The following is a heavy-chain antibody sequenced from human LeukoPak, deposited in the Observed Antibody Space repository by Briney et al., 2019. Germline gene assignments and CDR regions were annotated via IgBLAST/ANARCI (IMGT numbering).Heavy chain of an antibody. CDR2: ISGSGGST. CDR1: GFTFSSYA. Sequence: LSGGSLRLSCAASGFTFSSYAMSWVRQAPGKGLEWVSAISGSGGSTYYADSVKGRFTISRDNSKNTLYLQMNSLRAEDTAVYYCAKDAPTYYYDSSGYYPGPGAFDIWGQGTMVTVSS. V-gene: IGHV3-23*01. D-gene: IGHD3-22*01. CDR3: AKDAPTYYYDSSGYYPGPGAFDI. J-gene: IGHJ3*02.